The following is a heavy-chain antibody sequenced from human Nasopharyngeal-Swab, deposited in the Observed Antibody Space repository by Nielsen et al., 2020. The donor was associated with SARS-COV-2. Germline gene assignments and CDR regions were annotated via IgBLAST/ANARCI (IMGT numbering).Heavy chain of an antibody. CDR2: ISWNSGSL. Sequence: GGSLRLSCAASGFTFEDYAMHWVRQAPGKGLEWVSGISWNSGSLGYADSVKGRFTISRDNAKNSLYLQMNSLRAEDTAVYYCARKVVVSAAFDIWGQGTMVTVSS. J-gene: IGHJ3*02. CDR1: GFTFEDYA. V-gene: IGHV3-9*01. D-gene: IGHD5/OR15-5a*01. CDR3: ARKVVVSAAFDI.